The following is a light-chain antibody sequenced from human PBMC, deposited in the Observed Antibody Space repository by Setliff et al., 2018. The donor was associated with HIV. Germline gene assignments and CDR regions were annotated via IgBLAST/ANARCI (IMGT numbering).Light chain of an antibody. CDR3: QVWDSSSDHHV. J-gene: IGLJ1*01. Sequence: SYELTQPPSVSVAPGKTAGITCGGNNIGSKSVHWYQQKPGQAPVLVVYDASDRPSGIPERFSGSNSGNTATLTISRVEAGDEADYYCQVWDSSSDHHVFGTGTKVTVL. CDR2: DAS. CDR1: NIGSKS. V-gene: IGLV3-21*03.